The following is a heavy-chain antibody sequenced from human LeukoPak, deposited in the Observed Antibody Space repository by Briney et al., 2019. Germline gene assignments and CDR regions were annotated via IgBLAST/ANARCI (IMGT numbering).Heavy chain of an antibody. CDR1: EFTVRSNY. CDR2: IYSAGST. CDR3: ARHIGFDAFDI. Sequence: GGSLRLSCAASEFTVRSNYMSWVRQAPGKGLEWVSLIYSAGSTYYADSVKGRFTISRHNSRNTLYLQMNSLRAEDTAVYYCARHIGFDAFDIWGQGTMVTVSS. J-gene: IGHJ3*02. V-gene: IGHV3-53*04.